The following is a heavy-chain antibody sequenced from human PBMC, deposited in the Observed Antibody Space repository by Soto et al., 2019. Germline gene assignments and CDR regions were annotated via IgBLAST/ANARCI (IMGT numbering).Heavy chain of an antibody. CDR3: ARLVAVAGTTKVFYFDY. J-gene: IGHJ4*02. Sequence: KPSETLSLTCTVSGGSISSSSYYWGWIRQPPGKGLEWIGSIYYSGSTYYNPSLKSRVTISVDTSKNQFSLKLSSVTAADTAVYYCARLVAVAGTTKVFYFDYWGQGTLVTVSS. D-gene: IGHD6-19*01. V-gene: IGHV4-39*01. CDR1: GGSISSSSYY. CDR2: IYYSGST.